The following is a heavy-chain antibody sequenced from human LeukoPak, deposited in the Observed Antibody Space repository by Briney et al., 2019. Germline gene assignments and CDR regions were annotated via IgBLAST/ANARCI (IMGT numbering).Heavy chain of an antibody. CDR1: GYSFIDYS. CDR2: INPNSGGT. CDR3: ARDYDFWNGNYRYFFDY. Sequence: ASVKVSCKASGYSFIDYSMHWVRQAAGQGPEWMGMINPNSGGTNFAQKFQGRVSMTRDTSSATGYMELSGLTSDDTAVYYCARDYDFWNGNYRYFFDYWGQGTLVTVSS. D-gene: IGHD3-3*01. J-gene: IGHJ4*02. V-gene: IGHV1-2*02.